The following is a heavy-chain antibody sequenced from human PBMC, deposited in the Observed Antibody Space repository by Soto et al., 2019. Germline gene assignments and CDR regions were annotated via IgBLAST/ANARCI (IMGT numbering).Heavy chain of an antibody. J-gene: IGHJ6*02. V-gene: IGHV1-69*02. CDR3: ASLMSSGYYYGMDV. D-gene: IGHD3-10*01. CDR2: IIPILGIA. Sequence: SVKVSCKASGGTFSSYTISWVRQAPGQGLEWMGRIIPILGIANYAQKFQGRVTITADKSTGTAYMELSSLRSEDTAVYYCASLMSSGYYYGMDVWGQGTTVTVSS. CDR1: GGTFSSYT.